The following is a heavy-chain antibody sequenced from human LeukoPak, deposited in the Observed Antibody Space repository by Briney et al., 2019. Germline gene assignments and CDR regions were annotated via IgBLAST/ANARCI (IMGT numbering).Heavy chain of an antibody. J-gene: IGHJ4*02. V-gene: IGHV1-18*01. CDR2: ISPYNGNT. CDR3: ARDHGGFWSGSAGF. D-gene: IGHD3-3*01. CDR1: GYPFISTG. Sequence: EASVKVSCKASGYPFISTGINWLRQAPGHGLEWMGWISPYNGNTNFAQHFQNRLSLTTDTSSRTSFMELRSLTYEDTATYYCARDHGGFWSGSAGFWGQGTLVTVSS.